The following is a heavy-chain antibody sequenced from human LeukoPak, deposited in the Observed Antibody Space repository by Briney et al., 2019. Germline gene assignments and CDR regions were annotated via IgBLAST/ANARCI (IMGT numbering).Heavy chain of an antibody. D-gene: IGHD6-25*01. Sequence: GGSLRLSCAASGFTFSTYTMNWVRQAPGKGREWVSYIRSSSSAMYYADSVKGRFTIPRDNAKNSLYLQMNSLTDEDTAVYYCARNGGYSPLDYWGQGTLVTVSS. V-gene: IGHV3-48*02. CDR2: IRSSSSAM. CDR3: ARNGGYSPLDY. J-gene: IGHJ4*02. CDR1: GFTFSTYT.